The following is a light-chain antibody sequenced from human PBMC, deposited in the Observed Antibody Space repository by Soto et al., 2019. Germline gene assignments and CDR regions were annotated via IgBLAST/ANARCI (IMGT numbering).Light chain of an antibody. V-gene: IGKV3-20*01. CDR3: HQYVSSPLP. CDR1: QSVNSNL. J-gene: IGKJ2*01. CDR2: DAS. Sequence: EIVLTQSPGTLSLSPGEGATVSCRASQSVNSNLLAWFQQKPGQAPRLLIHDASRRATGIPDRFSGSGSGTDFNLSISRLEPEDFAVYYCHQYVSSPLPFGQGTKLEIK.